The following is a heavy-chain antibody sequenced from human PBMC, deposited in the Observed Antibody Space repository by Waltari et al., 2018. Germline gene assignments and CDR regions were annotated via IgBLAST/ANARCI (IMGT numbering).Heavy chain of an antibody. Sequence: QLQLQESGPGLVKPSETLSLTCTVSGGSISSSSYYWGWIRQPPGKGLEWIGSIYYSGSTYYNPSLKSRVTISVDTSKNQFSLKLSSVTAADTAVYYCARVFGGDYYYYMDVWGKGTTVTISS. CDR1: GGSISSSSYY. V-gene: IGHV4-39*07. CDR3: ARVFGGDYYYYMDV. D-gene: IGHD3-10*01. J-gene: IGHJ6*03. CDR2: IYYSGST.